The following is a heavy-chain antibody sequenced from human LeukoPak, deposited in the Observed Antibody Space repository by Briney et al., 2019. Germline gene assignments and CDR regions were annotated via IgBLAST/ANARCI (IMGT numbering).Heavy chain of an antibody. CDR3: AKDRVVGAGDDAFDI. Sequence: GGSLRLSCAASGFTFSSYGVSWVRQAPGKGLEWVSGISGSGHRTYYADSVKGRFTISRDNSKNTLYLQMNGLRAEDTAIYYCAKDRVVGAGDDAFDIWGQGTMVTVSS. CDR1: GFTFSSYG. V-gene: IGHV3-23*01. J-gene: IGHJ3*02. CDR2: ISGSGHRT. D-gene: IGHD1-26*01.